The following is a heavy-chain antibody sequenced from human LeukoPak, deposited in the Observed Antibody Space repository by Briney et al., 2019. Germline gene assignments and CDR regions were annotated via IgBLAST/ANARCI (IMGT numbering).Heavy chain of an antibody. CDR1: GGSISSYY. V-gene: IGHV4-4*07. J-gene: IGHJ6*02. CDR2: IYTTGST. D-gene: IGHD3-10*01. CDR3: ARDEADYGSGRLGYYYYGMDV. Sequence: SETLPLTCTVSGGSISSYYWSWIRQPAGKGLEWIGRIYTTGSTNYNPSLKSRVTMSVDTSKNQFSLKLSSVTAADTAVYYCARDEADYGSGRLGYYYYGMDVWGQGTTVTVSS.